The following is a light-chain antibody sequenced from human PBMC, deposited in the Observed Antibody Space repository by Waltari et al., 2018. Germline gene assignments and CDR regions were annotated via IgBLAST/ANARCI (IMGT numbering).Light chain of an antibody. Sequence: EIVLTQSPVTLSLSPGERATLSCRASQRVSRYLAWSQQTPGQAPRLLIYDTFSRASGFPARFSGSGSGTDFTLTISSLEPEDFAVYYCLHRSNWPPLFTFGPGTKVDIK. J-gene: IGKJ3*01. V-gene: IGKV3-11*01. CDR1: QRVSRY. CDR3: LHRSNWPPLFT. CDR2: DTF.